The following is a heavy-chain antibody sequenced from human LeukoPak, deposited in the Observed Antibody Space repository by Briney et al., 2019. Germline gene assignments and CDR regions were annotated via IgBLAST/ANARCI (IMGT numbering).Heavy chain of an antibody. Sequence: SETLSLTCAVSGGSISSSNWWSWVRQPPGKGLEWIGEIYHSGSTNYNPSLKSRVTISVDKSKNQFSLKLSSVTAADTAVYYCARGRGYYDSSGYYNRYYFDYWGQGTLVTVSS. CDR1: GGSISSSNW. D-gene: IGHD3-22*01. J-gene: IGHJ4*02. V-gene: IGHV4-4*02. CDR2: IYHSGST. CDR3: ARGRGYYDSSGYYNRYYFDY.